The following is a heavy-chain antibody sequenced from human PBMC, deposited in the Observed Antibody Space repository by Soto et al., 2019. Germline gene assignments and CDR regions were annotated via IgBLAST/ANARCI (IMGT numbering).Heavy chain of an antibody. D-gene: IGHD2-2*02. Sequence: SETLSLTCAVYGGSFSGYYWSWIRQPPGKGLEWIGEINHSGSTNYNPALKRRVTISVDTSKNQFSLKLSSVTTADTAVYYCAGAIVVVPAAIESSYYYYGMDVWGQGTTVTVSS. CDR1: GGSFSGYY. J-gene: IGHJ6*02. CDR2: INHSGST. V-gene: IGHV4-34*01. CDR3: AGAIVVVPAAIESSYYYYGMDV.